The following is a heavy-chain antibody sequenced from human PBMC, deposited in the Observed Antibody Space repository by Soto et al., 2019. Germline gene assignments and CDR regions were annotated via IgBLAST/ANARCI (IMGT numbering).Heavy chain of an antibody. CDR3: AKDGDVGRSYFDY. D-gene: IGHD3-16*01. CDR2: ISWNSGSI. J-gene: IGHJ4*02. Sequence: GGSLRLSCAASGFTFDDYAMHWVRQAPGKGLEWVSGISWNSGSIGYADSVKGRFTISRDNAKNSLYLQMNSLRAEDTALYYCAKDGDVGRSYFDYWGQGTLVTVSS. V-gene: IGHV3-9*01. CDR1: GFTFDDYA.